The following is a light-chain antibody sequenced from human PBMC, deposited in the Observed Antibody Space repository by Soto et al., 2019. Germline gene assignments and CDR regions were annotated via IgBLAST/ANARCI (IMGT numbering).Light chain of an antibody. CDR1: QSLVYADGNTY. Sequence: VVMTQSPLSLPVTLGQSASISCTSSQSLVYADGNTYLNWLQQRPGQSPWRLIYKVFNRDSGVPDRFSGSTSGSEFTLTISRVEAGDIGVYYSMQTADSPYTFGRGTKVEMK. CDR2: KVF. J-gene: IGKJ2*01. CDR3: MQTADSPYT. V-gene: IGKV2-30*01.